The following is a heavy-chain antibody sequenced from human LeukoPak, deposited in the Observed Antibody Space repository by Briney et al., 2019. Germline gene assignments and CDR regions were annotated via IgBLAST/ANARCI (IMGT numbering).Heavy chain of an antibody. CDR1: GFTFSSYG. CDR3: AKNQDPYRSSWYRVLGFDS. Sequence: GGSLRLSCAASGFTFSSYGMHWVRQAPGKGLEWVSVISFDGSNKYYGDSVKGRFTISRDNSKNTQYLEMNNLRVEDTAVYYCAKNQDPYRSSWYRVLGFDSWGRGTLVTVSS. J-gene: IGHJ5*01. V-gene: IGHV3-30*18. D-gene: IGHD6-13*01. CDR2: ISFDGSNK.